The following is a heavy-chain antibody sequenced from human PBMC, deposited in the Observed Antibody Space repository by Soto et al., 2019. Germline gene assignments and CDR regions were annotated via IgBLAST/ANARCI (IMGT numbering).Heavy chain of an antibody. CDR1: GFTFSSYG. J-gene: IGHJ4*02. CDR3: ARDPAADYYFDY. V-gene: IGHV3-33*01. Sequence: QVQLVESGGGVVQPGRSLRLSCAASGFTFSSYGMHWVRQAPGKGLEWVAVIWDDGSNKYYADSVKGRFTISRDNSKNALYLQMNSLRAEDTAVYYCARDPAADYYFDYWGQGTLVTVSS. CDR2: IWDDGSNK. D-gene: IGHD6-13*01.